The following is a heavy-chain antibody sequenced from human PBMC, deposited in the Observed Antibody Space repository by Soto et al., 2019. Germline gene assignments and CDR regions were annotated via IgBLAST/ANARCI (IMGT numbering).Heavy chain of an antibody. D-gene: IGHD3-3*01. CDR1: GFTFSDFG. Sequence: GGSLRLCCAASGFTFSDFGIHWVRQAPGKGLEWVAVIWYDGSNKYYADSVKGRFTISRDNSKNTLYLQMNSLRAEDTAVYYCARDRETILGVVNFDSWGQGTLVTVSS. CDR3: ARDRETILGVVNFDS. V-gene: IGHV3-33*01. CDR2: IWYDGSNK. J-gene: IGHJ4*02.